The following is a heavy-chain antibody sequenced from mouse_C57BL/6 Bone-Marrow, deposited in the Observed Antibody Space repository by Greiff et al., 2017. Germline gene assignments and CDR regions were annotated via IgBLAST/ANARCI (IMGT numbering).Heavy chain of an antibody. D-gene: IGHD2-4*01. CDR2: ISNGGGST. J-gene: IGHJ1*03. Sequence: EVKVEESGGGLVQPGGSLKLSCAASGFTFSDYYMYWVRQTPEKRLEWVAYISNGGGSTYYPDTVKGRFTISRDNAKNTLYLQMSRLKSEDTAMYYCARHNDYDFWYFDVWGTGTTVTVSS. V-gene: IGHV5-12*01. CDR1: GFTFSDYY. CDR3: ARHNDYDFWYFDV.